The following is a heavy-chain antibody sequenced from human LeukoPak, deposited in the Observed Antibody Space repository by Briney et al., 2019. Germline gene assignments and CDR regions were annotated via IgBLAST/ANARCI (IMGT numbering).Heavy chain of an antibody. CDR3: ASGPTILKYYFDY. D-gene: IGHD5-24*01. V-gene: IGHV4-61*01. J-gene: IGHJ4*02. Sequence: SETLSLTCTVSGGSVSSGSYYWSWIRQPPGKGLEWIAYIYNSRSTSYNPSLKSRVTISVDTSKNQFSLRLSSVTAADTAVYYCASGPTILKYYFDYWGQGFLVTVSS. CDR2: IYNSRST. CDR1: GGSVSSGSYY.